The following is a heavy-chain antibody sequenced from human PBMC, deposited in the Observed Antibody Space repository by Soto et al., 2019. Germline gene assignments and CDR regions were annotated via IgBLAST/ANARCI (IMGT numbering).Heavy chain of an antibody. CDR3: ARSRGSYYSNFDS. Sequence: QVQLVQSGAEVKKPGSSVKVSCKASADTFTGYTVTWVRQAPGQGLEWVGRVIPILGASNFAQKFQGRVLISADKSTDTASMALTGLTSEDTAVYYCARSRGSYYSNFDSWGQGTLVTVSS. D-gene: IGHD3-10*01. CDR1: ADTFTGYT. V-gene: IGHV1-69*08. J-gene: IGHJ4*02. CDR2: VIPILGAS.